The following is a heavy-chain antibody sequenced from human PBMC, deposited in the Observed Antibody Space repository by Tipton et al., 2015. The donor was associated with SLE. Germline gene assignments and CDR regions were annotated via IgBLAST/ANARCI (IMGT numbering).Heavy chain of an antibody. CDR1: GGSISSSSYY. V-gene: IGHV4-39*07. J-gene: IGHJ3*02. CDR2: IYYSGST. CDR3: AREPSMVGAFDI. Sequence: LRLFCIASGGSISSSSYYWGWIRQPPGKGLEWIGSIYYSGSTYYNPSLKSRVTISVDTSKNQFSLKLSSVTAADTAVYYCAREPSMVGAFDIWGQGTMVTVSS. D-gene: IGHD3-10*01.